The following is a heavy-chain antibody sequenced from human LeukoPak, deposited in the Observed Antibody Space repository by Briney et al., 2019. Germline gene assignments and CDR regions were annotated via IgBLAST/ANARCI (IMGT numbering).Heavy chain of an antibody. V-gene: IGHV3-15*01. Sequence: GGSLRLSCAASGFTFSNAWMSWVRQAPGKGREWVGRIKRKTDGGTTDYAAPVKGRFTISRDDSKNTLYLQMNSLKTEDTAVYYCTTDDGDYVIDYWGQGTLVTVSS. CDR3: TTDDGDYVIDY. D-gene: IGHD4-17*01. CDR2: IKRKTDGGTT. J-gene: IGHJ4*02. CDR1: GFTFSNAW.